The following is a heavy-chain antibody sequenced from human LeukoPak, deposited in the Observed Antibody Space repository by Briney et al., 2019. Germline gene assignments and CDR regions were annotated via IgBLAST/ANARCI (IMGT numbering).Heavy chain of an antibody. CDR2: INAGNGNT. CDR1: GYTFTSYA. V-gene: IGHV1-3*01. Sequence: ASVKVSCKASGYTFTSYAMHWVRQAPGKRLGGMGWINAGNGNTKYSQKFQGRVTITRDTSASTAYMELSSLRSEDTAVYYCARQISRDGYLFWGQGTLVTVSS. J-gene: IGHJ4*02. D-gene: IGHD5-24*01. CDR3: ARQISRDGYLF.